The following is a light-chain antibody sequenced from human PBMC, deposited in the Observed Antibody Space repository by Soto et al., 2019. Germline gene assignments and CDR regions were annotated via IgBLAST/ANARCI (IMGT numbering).Light chain of an antibody. J-gene: IGLJ1*01. CDR1: RSDVGGYNY. V-gene: IGLV2-14*01. CDR3: SSYTSSSTYV. Sequence: QSALTQPASVSGSPGQSITISCTGTRSDVGGYNYVYWHQQHPGKAPKLMIYDVTNRPSGVSDRFSGSKSGNTASLTISGPQAEDEADYYCSSYTSSSTYVFGAGTKVTVL. CDR2: DVT.